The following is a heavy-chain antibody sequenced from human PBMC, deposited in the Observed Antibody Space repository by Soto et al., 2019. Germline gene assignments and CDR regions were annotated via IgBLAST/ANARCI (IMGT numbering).Heavy chain of an antibody. CDR3: VRDSGRYCDWLLYPVY. CDR1: GYTFTSYG. CDR2: IRAYNGNT. D-gene: IGHD3-9*01. Sequence: ASVKVSGKASGYTFTSYGISCVRQAPGQVLEWMGWIRAYNGNTNYAEKFQGRVTMTTDTSTSTAYMELRSLRSDDTAVYFCVRDSGRYCDWLLYPVYWGQGTLVTVSS. J-gene: IGHJ4*02. V-gene: IGHV1-18*04.